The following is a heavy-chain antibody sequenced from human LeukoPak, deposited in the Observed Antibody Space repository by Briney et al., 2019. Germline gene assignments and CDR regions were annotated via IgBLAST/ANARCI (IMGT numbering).Heavy chain of an antibody. CDR1: GDSISTYH. J-gene: IGHJ4*02. CDR3: ARDKRHSYGRYFDH. V-gene: IGHV4-59*01. CDR2: MQSSGNS. Sequence: SETLSLTCSVSGDSISTYHWIWIRKPPGKGLEWIAFMQSSGNSNYNPSLKSRVTMFVDTSKNQFVLNLRSVTAADTAVYYCARDKRHSYGRYFDHWGQGMLVTVSS. D-gene: IGHD5-18*01.